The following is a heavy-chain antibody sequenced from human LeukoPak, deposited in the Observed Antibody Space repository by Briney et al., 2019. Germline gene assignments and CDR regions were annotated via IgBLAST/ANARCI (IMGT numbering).Heavy chain of an antibody. CDR1: GFTFSTYW. J-gene: IGHJ6*02. CDR3: TRNPGMDV. V-gene: IGHV3-74*01. CDR2: INRDGSSS. Sequence: GGSLRLSCAASGFTFSTYWMHWVRQAPGKGLVWVSRINRDGSSSTYADSVKGRFTISRDNAKNTLYLQMNSLRTEDTAVYYCTRNPGMDVWGQGTTVTAS.